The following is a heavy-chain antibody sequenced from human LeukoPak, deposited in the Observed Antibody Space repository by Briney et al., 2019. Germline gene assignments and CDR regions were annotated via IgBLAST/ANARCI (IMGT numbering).Heavy chain of an antibody. D-gene: IGHD6-13*01. CDR1: GYTFTGYY. CDR3: ARGYSSSFKRYFDY. V-gene: IGHV1-2*02. Sequence: GASVKVSCKASGYTFTGYYIHWVRQAPGQGLEWMGWINPNSGATSYAQNFQGRVTMARDTSISTTYMELSRLRSDDTAVYYCARGYSSSFKRYFDYWGQGALVTVSS. CDR2: INPNSGAT. J-gene: IGHJ4*02.